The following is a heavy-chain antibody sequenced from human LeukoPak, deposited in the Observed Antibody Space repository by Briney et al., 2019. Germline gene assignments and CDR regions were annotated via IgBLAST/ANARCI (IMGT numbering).Heavy chain of an antibody. D-gene: IGHD6-13*01. CDR1: GGSISSSSYY. CDR3: ARVAAGTDYYYYYYMDV. Sequence: SETLSLTCTVSGGSISSSSYYWGWIRQPPGKGLEWIGSIYYSGSTYYNPSLKSRVTISVDTSKNQFSLKLSSVTAADTAVYYCARVAAGTDYYYYYYMDVWGKGPRSPSP. CDR2: IYYSGST. V-gene: IGHV4-39*07. J-gene: IGHJ6*03.